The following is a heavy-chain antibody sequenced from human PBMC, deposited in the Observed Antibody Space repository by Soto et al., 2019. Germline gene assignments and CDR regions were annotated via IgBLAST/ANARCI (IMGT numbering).Heavy chain of an antibody. V-gene: IGHV3-11*01. J-gene: IGHJ5*02. CDR2: ISSSGSTI. Sequence: QVQLVESGGGLVKPGGSLRLSCAASGFTFSDYYMSWIRQAPGKGLEWVSYISSSGSTIYYADSVKGRFTISRDNAKNSLYLQMNSLRAEDTAVYYCASSLTLLRFLEWLSPPVVPWGQGTLVTVSS. D-gene: IGHD3-3*01. CDR3: ASSLTLLRFLEWLSPPVVP. CDR1: GFTFSDYY.